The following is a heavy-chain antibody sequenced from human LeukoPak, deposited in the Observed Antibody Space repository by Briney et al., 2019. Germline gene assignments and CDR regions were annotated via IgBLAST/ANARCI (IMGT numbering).Heavy chain of an antibody. D-gene: IGHD6-6*01. CDR1: GFTFSDFW. Sequence: PGGSLRLSCAGSGFTFSDFWMTWVRQTPGKGLEWVSYISSSSSSIYYADSVRGRFTISRDDAKNSLYLQMNSLRAEDTAIYYCARDRLVLRPRSSSDYWGQGTLVTVSS. J-gene: IGHJ4*02. CDR2: ISSSSSSI. V-gene: IGHV3-48*04. CDR3: ARDRLVLRPRSSSDY.